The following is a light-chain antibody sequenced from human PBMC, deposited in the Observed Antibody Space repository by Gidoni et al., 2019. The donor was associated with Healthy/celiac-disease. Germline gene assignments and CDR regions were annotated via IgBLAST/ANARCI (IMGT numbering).Light chain of an antibody. CDR2: DVS. V-gene: IGLV2-8*01. J-gene: IGLJ2*01. CDR3: SSYAGSNNLV. Sequence: QSALTQPPSASGSPGQSVTISCTGSSSDVGGYNYFSWYQHHPGKSPKLMISDVSNRPSGGPGRFSGSKSGNTASLTVSGLQAEDEADYYCSSYAGSNNLVFGGGTKLTVL. CDR1: SSDVGGYNY.